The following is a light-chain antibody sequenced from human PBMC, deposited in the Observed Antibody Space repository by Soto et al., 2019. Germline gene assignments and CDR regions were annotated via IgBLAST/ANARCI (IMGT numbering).Light chain of an antibody. CDR3: QPANSSPIT. V-gene: IGKV1-12*01. J-gene: IGKJ5*01. CDR1: QGISRW. CDR2: TAS. Sequence: DMQMTQSPSSVSASVGDTVTVTCRAGQGISRWLAWYQQKPGKSPNLLIYTASSLQSGVTSRFSGSGSGTDFTLTISSLQPEDFATYYCQPANSSPITFGQVTRLEIK.